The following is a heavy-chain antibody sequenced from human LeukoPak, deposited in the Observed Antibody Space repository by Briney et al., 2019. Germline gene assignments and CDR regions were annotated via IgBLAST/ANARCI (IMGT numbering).Heavy chain of an antibody. D-gene: IGHD3-16*02. CDR2: IIPICGTA. V-gene: IGHV1-69*13. Sequence: SVKVSCKASGGTFSSYAISWVRQAPGQGLEWMGGIIPICGTANYAQKFQGRVTITGDESTGTVYMELSSLRSADTAVYYCARGAYVWGSYRLNWFAPWGQGTLVTVSS. J-gene: IGHJ5*02. CDR3: ARGAYVWGSYRLNWFAP. CDR1: GGTFSSYA.